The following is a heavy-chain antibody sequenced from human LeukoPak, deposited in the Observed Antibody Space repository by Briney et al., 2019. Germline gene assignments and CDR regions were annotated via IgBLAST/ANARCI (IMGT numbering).Heavy chain of an antibody. J-gene: IGHJ4*02. Sequence: EASVKVSCKASGYTFTGYYMHWVRQAPGQGLEWMGRINPNSGGTNYAQKFQGRVTMTRDTSISTAYMELSRLRSDDTAVYYCARDRIVGATLDYWGQGTLVTVSS. CDR2: INPNSGGT. CDR3: ARDRIVGATLDY. CDR1: GYTFTGYY. V-gene: IGHV1-2*06. D-gene: IGHD1-26*01.